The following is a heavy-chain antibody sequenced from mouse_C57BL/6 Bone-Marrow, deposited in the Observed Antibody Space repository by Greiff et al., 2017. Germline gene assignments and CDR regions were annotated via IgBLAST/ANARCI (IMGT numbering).Heavy chain of an antibody. CDR2: INPNNGGT. J-gene: IGHJ3*01. V-gene: IGHV1-26*01. CDR1: GYTFTDYY. Sequence: VQLQQSGPELVKPGASVKISCKASGYTFTDYYMNWVKQSHGKSLEWIGDINPNNGGTSYNQKFKGKATLTVDKSSSTAYMELRSLTSEDSAVYYCARGDKDYDAWFAYWGQGTLVTVSA. D-gene: IGHD2-4*01. CDR3: ARGDKDYDAWFAY.